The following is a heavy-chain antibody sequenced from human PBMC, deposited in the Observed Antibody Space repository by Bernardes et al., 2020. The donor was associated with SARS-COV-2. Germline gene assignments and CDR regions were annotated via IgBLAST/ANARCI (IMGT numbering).Heavy chain of an antibody. D-gene: IGHD2-21*01. Sequence: ASLKVSCKASGYTFTAYYIHWLRQAPGQGFEWMGWISPKSGATTYAQKFQGRVTMTRDTAISTEYMQLSRLTSDDTAVYYCARTFYYDRGGDSVFDQWGQGTLVSVSS. V-gene: IGHV1-2*02. CDR2: ISPKSGAT. J-gene: IGHJ4*02. CDR1: GYTFTAYY. CDR3: ARTFYYDRGGDSVFDQ.